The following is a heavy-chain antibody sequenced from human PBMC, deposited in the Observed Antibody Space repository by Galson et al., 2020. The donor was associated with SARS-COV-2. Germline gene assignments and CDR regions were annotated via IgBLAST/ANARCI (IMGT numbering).Heavy chain of an antibody. CDR3: AKDWVYHSHGSGYLPYYFDY. D-gene: IGHD3-22*01. CDR2: ISGDGGST. J-gene: IGHJ4*02. CDR1: GFTFSNYV. Sequence: GGSLRLSCAASGFTFSNYVMSWVRQAPGKGLEWVSVISGDGGSTDYADSVKGRFTISRDYSKNTLFLHMNSLRAEDTAVYYCAKDWVYHSHGSGYLPYYFDYWGLGTLVAVSS. V-gene: IGHV3-23*01.